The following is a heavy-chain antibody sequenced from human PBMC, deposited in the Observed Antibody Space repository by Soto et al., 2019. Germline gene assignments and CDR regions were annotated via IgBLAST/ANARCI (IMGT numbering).Heavy chain of an antibody. Sequence: SVKVSCKASGGTFSSYAISWVRQAPGQGLEWMGGIIPIFGTANYAQKFQGRVTITADESTSTAYMELRSLRSDDTAVYCCATDGSGSYMYYYGMDVWGQGTTVTVSS. CDR3: ATDGSGSYMYYYGMDV. J-gene: IGHJ6*02. CDR2: IIPIFGTA. CDR1: GGTFSSYA. D-gene: IGHD3-10*01. V-gene: IGHV1-69*13.